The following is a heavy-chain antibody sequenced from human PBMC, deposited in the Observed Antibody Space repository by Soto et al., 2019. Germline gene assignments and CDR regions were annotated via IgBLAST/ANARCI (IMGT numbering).Heavy chain of an antibody. CDR3: AREYSLAGVAPGY. CDR1: GFPFSSYA. V-gene: IGHV3-30-3*01. Sequence: QVQLVESGGGVVQPGRSLRLSCAASGFPFSSYAMHWVSQTPGKGLEWVAVISYDGGDKYYADSVKGRFTISRDNSKNTLYLQMNSLRAEDTSVYYCAREYSLAGVAPGYWGHVILVTVST. D-gene: IGHD3-3*01. J-gene: IGHJ4*01. CDR2: ISYDGGDK.